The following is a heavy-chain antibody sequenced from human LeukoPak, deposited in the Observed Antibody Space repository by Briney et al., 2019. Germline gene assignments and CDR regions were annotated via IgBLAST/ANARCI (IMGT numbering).Heavy chain of an antibody. D-gene: IGHD3-22*01. CDR1: GGTFSSYA. CDR2: IIPIFGTA. V-gene: IGHV1-69*05. Sequence: SVKVSCKASGGTFSSYAISWVRQAPGQGLEWMGRIIPIFGTANYAQKFQGRVTITTDESTSTAYMELSSLRSEDTAVYYCARDLLYYYDSSGYKFDYWGQGTLVTASS. J-gene: IGHJ4*02. CDR3: ARDLLYYYDSSGYKFDY.